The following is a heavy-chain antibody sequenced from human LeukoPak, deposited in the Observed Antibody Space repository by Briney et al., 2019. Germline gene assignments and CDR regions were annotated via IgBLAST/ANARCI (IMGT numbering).Heavy chain of an antibody. D-gene: IGHD6-6*01. J-gene: IGHJ5*02. CDR2: INPSGGST. CDR1: GYTFTSYY. Sequence: GASVKVSCKASGYTFTSYYMHWVRQAPGQGLEWMGIINPSGGSTSYAQKFQGRVTMTRDMSTSTVYMELSSLRSEDTAVYYCARGRYSSSSSYTFWFDPWGQGTLVTVSS. CDR3: ARGRYSSSSSYTFWFDP. V-gene: IGHV1-46*01.